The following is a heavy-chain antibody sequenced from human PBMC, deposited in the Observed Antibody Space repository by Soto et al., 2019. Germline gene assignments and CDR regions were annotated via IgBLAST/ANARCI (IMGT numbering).Heavy chain of an antibody. D-gene: IGHD3-22*01. CDR3: ALGHYDSSGYYEDY. CDR1: GFTFSSYG. CDR2: IWYDGSNK. J-gene: IGHJ4*02. V-gene: IGHV3-33*01. Sequence: GGSLRLSCAASGFTFSSYGMHWVRQAPGKGLEWVAVIWYDGSNKYYADSVKGRFTISRDNSKNTLYLQMNSLRAEDTAVYYCALGHYDSSGYYEDYWGQGTLVTVSS.